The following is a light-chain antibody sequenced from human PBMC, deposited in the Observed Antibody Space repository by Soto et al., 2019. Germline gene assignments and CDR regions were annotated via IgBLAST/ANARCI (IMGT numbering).Light chain of an antibody. CDR2: DAS. Sequence: AIQMTQSPSSLSASVGDRVTITCRASQGIRNDLGWYQQKPGKAPQLLIYDASTLQGGVPSSFSGRGSGTDFTLTISSLQPEDFATYYCLQDYNYPRTFGQGTKVEIK. CDR3: LQDYNYPRT. V-gene: IGKV1-6*01. CDR1: QGIRND. J-gene: IGKJ1*01.